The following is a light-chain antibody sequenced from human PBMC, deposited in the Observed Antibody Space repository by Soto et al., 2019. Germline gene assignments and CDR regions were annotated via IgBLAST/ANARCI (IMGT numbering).Light chain of an antibody. V-gene: IGLV2-14*01. CDR3: SSYTSSSTSYV. J-gene: IGLJ1*01. CDR1: SSDVGGYNY. Sequence: QSALTQPASVSGSPGQSITISCTGTSSDVGGYNYVSWYQQHPGKAPKLMIYDVRNRPSGVSNRFSGSKSGNTASLTISGLQAEDEADYYCSSYTSSSTSYVFGTGTKLTVL. CDR2: DVR.